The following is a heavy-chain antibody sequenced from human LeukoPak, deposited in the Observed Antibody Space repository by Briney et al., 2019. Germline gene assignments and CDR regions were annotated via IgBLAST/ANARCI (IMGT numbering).Heavy chain of an antibody. D-gene: IGHD2-21*01. CDR1: GGSISSYY. V-gene: IGHV4-59*01. Sequence: SETLSLTCAVSGGSISSYYWSWIRQPPGKGLEWIGYIYYSGSTNYNPSLKSRVTMSVDTSKNQFSLKLSSVTAADTAVYYCARVGYYPDYYMDVWGKGTTVTVSS. CDR2: IYYSGST. CDR3: ARVGYYPDYYMDV. J-gene: IGHJ6*03.